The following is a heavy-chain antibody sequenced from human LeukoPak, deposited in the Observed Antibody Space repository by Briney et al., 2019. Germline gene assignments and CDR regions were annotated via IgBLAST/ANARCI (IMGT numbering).Heavy chain of an antibody. CDR1: GGSISSSSYY. Sequence: SETLSLTCTVSGGSISSSSYYWGWIRQPPGKGLEWLGSIYYSGSTFYNPSLKSRVTISVDTSKNQFSLKLSSVTAADTAVYYCAKSYYDFWSGYYTGMGYYYYMDVWGKGTTVTVSS. V-gene: IGHV4-39*01. CDR2: IYYSGST. J-gene: IGHJ6*03. CDR3: AKSYYDFWSGYYTGMGYYYYMDV. D-gene: IGHD3-3*01.